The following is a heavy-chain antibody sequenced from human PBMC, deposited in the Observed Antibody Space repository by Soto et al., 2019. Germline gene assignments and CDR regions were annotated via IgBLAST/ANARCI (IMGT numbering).Heavy chain of an antibody. CDR2: ISYDGSNK. J-gene: IGHJ4*02. D-gene: IGHD3-22*01. CDR3: ARDGSYYDIGPVDY. Sequence: QVQLVESGGGVVQPGRSLRLSCAASGFTFSSYAMHWVRQAPGEGLEWVAVISYDGSNKYYADSVKGRFTISRDNSKNTLYLQMNSLRAEDTAVYYCARDGSYYDIGPVDYWGQGTLVTVSS. CDR1: GFTFSSYA. V-gene: IGHV3-30-3*01.